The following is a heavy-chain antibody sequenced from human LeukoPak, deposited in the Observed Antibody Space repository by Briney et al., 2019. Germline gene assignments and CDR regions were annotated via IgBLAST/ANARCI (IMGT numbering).Heavy chain of an antibody. Sequence: GGSLRLSRAASGFALSSNYMSWVRQVPGMGLEGVAVIYRGGSGGGGGTTNYTDFVEGRFAISRDNSKNTLFLQMNSLRAEDTAVYYCARTDSNRAFDLWGQGTMVTVSS. D-gene: IGHD3/OR15-3a*01. V-gene: IGHV3/OR16-9*01. J-gene: IGHJ3*01. CDR1: GFALSSNY. CDR3: ARTDSNRAFDL. CDR2: VIYRGGSGGGGGTT.